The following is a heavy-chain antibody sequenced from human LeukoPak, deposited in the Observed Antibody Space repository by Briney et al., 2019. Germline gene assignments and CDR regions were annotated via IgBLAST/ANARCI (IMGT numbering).Heavy chain of an antibody. CDR3: TRDTPGIAASVSGG. D-gene: IGHD6-13*01. CDR1: GFIVSRNY. Sequence: GGSLRLSCTASGFIVSRNYMNWVRQAPGKGLEWVALIYSGGNTHYADSVKGRFTISRDNSKNTLYLQMGSLRVEDTAVYYCTRDTPGIAASVSGGWGQGTLVTVSS. CDR2: IYSGGNT. V-gene: IGHV3-53*01. J-gene: IGHJ4*02.